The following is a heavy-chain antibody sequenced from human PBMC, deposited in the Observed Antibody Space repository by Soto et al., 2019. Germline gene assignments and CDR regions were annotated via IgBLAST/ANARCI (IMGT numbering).Heavy chain of an antibody. CDR1: GGSFSGYC. Sequence: PSETLSLTCAVYGGSFSGYCWSWIRQPPGKGLEWIGEINHSGSTNYNPSLKSRVTISVDTSKNQFSLKLSSVTAADTAVYYCARVLRPRNYDILTGRSQDAFDIWGQGAMVTVSS. V-gene: IGHV4-34*01. J-gene: IGHJ3*02. D-gene: IGHD3-9*01. CDR3: ARVLRPRNYDILTGRSQDAFDI. CDR2: INHSGST.